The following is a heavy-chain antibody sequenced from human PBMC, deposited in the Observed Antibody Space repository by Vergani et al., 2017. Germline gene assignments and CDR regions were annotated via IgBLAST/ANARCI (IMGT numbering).Heavy chain of an antibody. V-gene: IGHV3-11*06. CDR1: GFTFSDYY. CDR2: ISSSSSYT. CDR3: ARDRNSGSFDY. D-gene: IGHD1-26*01. J-gene: IGHJ4*02. Sequence: QVQLVESGGGLVKPGGSLRLSCAASGFTFSDYYMSWIRQAPGKGLEWVSYISSSSSYTNYAESVKGRFTISRDNAKNSLYLQMNSLRAEDTAVYYCARDRNSGSFDYWGQGTLVTGSS.